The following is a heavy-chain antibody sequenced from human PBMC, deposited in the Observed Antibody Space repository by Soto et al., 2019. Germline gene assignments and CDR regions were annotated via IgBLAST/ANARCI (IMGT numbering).Heavy chain of an antibody. J-gene: IGHJ6*02. V-gene: IGHV2-5*02. CDR1: GFSLSTSGVG. CDR2: IYWDDDK. Sequence: QITLKESGPTLVKPTQTLTLTCTFSGFSLSTSGVGVGWIRQPPGKALEWLALIYWDDDKRYSPSLKSRLTITKHTSKNQVVLTMTNMDPVDTATYYCAHIPYDYYYYGMDVWGQGTTVTVSS. CDR3: AHIPYDYYYYGMDV. D-gene: IGHD5-12*01.